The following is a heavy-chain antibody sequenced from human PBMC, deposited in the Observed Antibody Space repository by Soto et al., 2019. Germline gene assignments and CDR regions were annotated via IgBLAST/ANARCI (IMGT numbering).Heavy chain of an antibody. V-gene: IGHV1-3*01. CDR1: GYTFTSYA. D-gene: IGHD6-13*01. CDR3: ARVGNSSSWYTRNPYNWFDP. Sequence: ASVKVSCKASGYTFTSYAMHWVRQAPGQRLEWMGWINAGNGNTKYSQKFQGRVTITRDTSASTAYMELSSLRSEDTAVYYCARVGNSSSWYTRNPYNWFDPWGQGTLVTVSS. J-gene: IGHJ5*02. CDR2: INAGNGNT.